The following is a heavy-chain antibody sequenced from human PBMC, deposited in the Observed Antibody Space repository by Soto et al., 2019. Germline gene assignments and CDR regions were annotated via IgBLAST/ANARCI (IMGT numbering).Heavy chain of an antibody. J-gene: IGHJ4*02. D-gene: IGHD3-16*02. CDR1: GGSTSSGGYS. V-gene: IGHV4-30-2*01. CDR2: IYHSGST. CDR3: ASVRNWGSYRYFDY. Sequence: SETLSLTCAVSGGSTSSGGYSWSWIRQPPGKGLEWIGYIYHSGSTYYNPSLKSRVTISVDRSKNQFSLKLSSVTAADTAVYYCASVRNWGSYRYFDYWGQGTLVTVSS.